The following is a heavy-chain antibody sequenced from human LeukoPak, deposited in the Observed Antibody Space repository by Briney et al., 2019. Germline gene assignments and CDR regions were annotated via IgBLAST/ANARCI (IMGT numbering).Heavy chain of an antibody. Sequence: PGGSLRLSCAASGFTFSSYGMHWVRQAPGKGLEWVAVISYDGSNKYYADSEKGRFTISRDNSKNTLYLQMNSLRAEDTAVYYCAKDIAVAGGVFDYWGQGTLVTVSS. CDR2: ISYDGSNK. CDR3: AKDIAVAGGVFDY. V-gene: IGHV3-30*18. CDR1: GFTFSSYG. J-gene: IGHJ4*02. D-gene: IGHD6-19*01.